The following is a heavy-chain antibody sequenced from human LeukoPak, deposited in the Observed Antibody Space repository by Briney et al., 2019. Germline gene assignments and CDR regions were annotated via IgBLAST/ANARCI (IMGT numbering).Heavy chain of an antibody. CDR1: GYTFTGHD. Sequence: ASVKVSCKASGYTFTGHDINWVRQAAGQGLEWMGWMNPNSGNTGYAERFHGRVTMTRNTSIRTAYMELSSLRSEDTAVYYCARGSLGRWVPVSWGQGTLVTVSA. J-gene: IGHJ4*01. CDR3: ARGSLGRWVPVS. CDR2: MNPNSGNT. D-gene: IGHD4-23*01. V-gene: IGHV1-8*01.